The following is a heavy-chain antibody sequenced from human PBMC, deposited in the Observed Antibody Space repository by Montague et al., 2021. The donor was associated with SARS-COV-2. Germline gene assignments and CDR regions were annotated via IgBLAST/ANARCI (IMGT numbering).Heavy chain of an antibody. V-gene: IGHV3-23*03. J-gene: IGHJ1*01. D-gene: IGHD6-13*01. Sequence: SLSLSCAASGFSFSSYAMNRVRQAPGKGLEWVSVIYSDGSSTYYADSVKGRFTISRDNSKNTLYLQMNSLRDEDTAVYYCAKQYSSRWYPQYFQHWGQGTLVTVSS. CDR1: GFSFSSYA. CDR2: IYSDGSST. CDR3: AKQYSSRWYPQYFQH.